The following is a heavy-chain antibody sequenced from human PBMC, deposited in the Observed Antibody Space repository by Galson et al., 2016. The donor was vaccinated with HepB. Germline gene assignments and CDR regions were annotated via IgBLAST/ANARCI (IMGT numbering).Heavy chain of an antibody. V-gene: IGHV3-11*06. CDR1: GFTFSDYY. Sequence: SLRLSCAASGFTFSDYYMTWIRQAPGKGLEWVSYNSITSSGSYTNYADSVKGRFTISTDNAKNSLYLQMNSLRAEDTAVYYCASASYYSNFDYWGQGILVTVSS. J-gene: IGHJ4*02. D-gene: IGHD4-11*01. CDR3: ASASYYSNFDY. CDR2: NSITSSGSYT.